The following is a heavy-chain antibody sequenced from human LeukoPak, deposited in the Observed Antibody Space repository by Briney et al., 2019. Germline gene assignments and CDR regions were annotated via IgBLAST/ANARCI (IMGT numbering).Heavy chain of an antibody. J-gene: IGHJ4*02. CDR2: IYTSGST. Sequence: PSETLSLTCTVSGGSISSYYWSWIRQPAGKGREWIGRIYTSGSTNYTPSLRSRVTMSIDTSKNQFSLKLSSVTAADTAVYYCARGARRGGSYYFEYWGKGTLVTVSS. CDR3: ARGARRGGSYYFEY. V-gene: IGHV4-4*07. CDR1: GGSISSYY. D-gene: IGHD1-26*01.